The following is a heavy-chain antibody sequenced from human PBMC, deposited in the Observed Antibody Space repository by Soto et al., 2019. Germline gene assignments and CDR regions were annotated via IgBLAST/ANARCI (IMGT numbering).Heavy chain of an antibody. J-gene: IGHJ6*02. D-gene: IGHD1-26*01. CDR2: IYPGDSHT. Sequence: EVQLVQSGAEVKKPGESLKISCKGSGYSFTSYWIGWVRQMPGKGLEWMGIIYPGDSHTRYSPSFQGQVTISADKSISNAFLQWSSLKASDNAMYYCARTYRGSPRPNHDYYYDGMDVWGQGTTVTVSS. CDR3: ARTYRGSPRPNHDYYYDGMDV. V-gene: IGHV5-51*01. CDR1: GYSFTSYW.